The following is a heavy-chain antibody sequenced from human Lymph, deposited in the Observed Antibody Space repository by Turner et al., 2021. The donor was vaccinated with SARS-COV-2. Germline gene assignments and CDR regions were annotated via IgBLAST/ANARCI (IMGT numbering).Heavy chain of an antibody. D-gene: IGHD4-17*01. J-gene: IGHJ4*02. Sequence: EVQLVESGGGLIQPGGSVRLSCAASEFTVSSNYMSWVRQAPGKGLEWVSIIYSGGSTYYADSVKGRFTISRDNSKNTLCLKMNSLRAEDTAVYYCARVLPYGDYFDYWGQGTLVTVSS. V-gene: IGHV3-53*01. CDR2: IYSGGST. CDR1: EFTVSSNY. CDR3: ARVLPYGDYFDY.